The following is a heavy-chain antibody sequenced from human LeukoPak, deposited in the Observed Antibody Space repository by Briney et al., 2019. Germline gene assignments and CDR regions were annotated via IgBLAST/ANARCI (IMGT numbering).Heavy chain of an antibody. J-gene: IGHJ5*02. CDR2: ISAYNGNT. CDR3: ARLTTRGDRLFYP. Sequence: ASVKVSCKASGYTFTGYYMHWVRQAPGQGLEWMGWISAYNGNTNYAQKLQGRVTMTTDTSTSTAYMELRSLRSDDTAVYYCARLTTRGDRLFYPWGQGTLVTVSS. CDR1: GYTFTGYY. D-gene: IGHD3-10*01. V-gene: IGHV1-18*04.